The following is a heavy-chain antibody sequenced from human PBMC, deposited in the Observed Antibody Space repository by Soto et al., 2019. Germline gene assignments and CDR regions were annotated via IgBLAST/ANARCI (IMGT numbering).Heavy chain of an antibody. CDR2: IYYSGST. V-gene: IGHV4-39*01. Sequence: SETLSLTCTVSGGSISSSSYYWGWIRQPPGKGLEWIGSIYYSGSTYYNPSLKSRVTISVDTSKNQFSLKLSPVTAADTAVYYCARQRSAAGFDYWGQGTLVTVSS. D-gene: IGHD6-13*01. CDR3: ARQRSAAGFDY. J-gene: IGHJ4*02. CDR1: GGSISSSSYY.